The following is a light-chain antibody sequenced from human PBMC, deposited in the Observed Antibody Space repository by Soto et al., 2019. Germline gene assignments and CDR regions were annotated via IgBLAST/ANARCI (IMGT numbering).Light chain of an antibody. J-gene: IGKJ4*01. CDR3: QQRRNWPLT. V-gene: IGKV3-11*01. CDR1: QSVSNF. Sequence: EMVLPQSLVSLSLSLGKGANSSGKASQSVSNFLACYQQKPGQAPRLLIYDASNRATGIPARFSGSGSVTDFCLTISILEPEDSAVYFCQQRRNWPLTFGGGTKVDIK. CDR2: DAS.